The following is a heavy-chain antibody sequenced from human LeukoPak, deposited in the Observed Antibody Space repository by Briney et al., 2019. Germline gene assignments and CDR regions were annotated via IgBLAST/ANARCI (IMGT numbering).Heavy chain of an antibody. Sequence: HLGGSLRLSCAASGFTFSSYWMSWVRQAPGKGLEWVANIKQDGSEKYYVDSVKGRFTISRDNAKNSLYLQMNSLRAEDTAVYYCARGKPHLKDSSGYYYYYYGMDVWGQGTTVTVSS. D-gene: IGHD3-22*01. CDR2: IKQDGSEK. CDR1: GFTFSSYW. CDR3: ARGKPHLKDSSGYYYYYYGMDV. J-gene: IGHJ6*02. V-gene: IGHV3-7*01.